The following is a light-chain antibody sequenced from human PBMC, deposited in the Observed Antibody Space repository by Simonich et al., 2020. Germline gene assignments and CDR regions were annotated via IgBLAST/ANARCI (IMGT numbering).Light chain of an antibody. CDR1: QRVSSY. CDR3: QQRSNWPPIT. Sequence: EIVFTQSPATLSLSPGERATLSCRASQRVSSYVAWYQQKPGQAPRLLIYDASNRATRIPARFSGSGSGTDFTLTISSLEPEDFAVYYCQQRSNWPPITFGQGTKLEIK. J-gene: IGKJ2*01. V-gene: IGKV3-11*01. CDR2: DAS.